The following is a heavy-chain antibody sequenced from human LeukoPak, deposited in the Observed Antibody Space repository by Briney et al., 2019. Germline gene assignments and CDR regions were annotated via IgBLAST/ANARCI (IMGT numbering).Heavy chain of an antibody. Sequence: GGSLRLSCAASGFTFSTYTMTWVRQAPGKGLEWVSAISVSGGNTFYADSVKGRFTTSRDNSKNTLYLQMNSLTAEDTAVYFCAKLATTGTAYWGQGTLVTVSS. CDR1: GFTFSTYT. CDR3: AKLATTGTAY. CDR2: ISVSGGNT. D-gene: IGHD6-13*01. J-gene: IGHJ4*02. V-gene: IGHV3-23*01.